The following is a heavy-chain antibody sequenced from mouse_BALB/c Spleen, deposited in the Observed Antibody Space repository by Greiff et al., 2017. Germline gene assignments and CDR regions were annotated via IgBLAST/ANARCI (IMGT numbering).Heavy chain of an antibody. Sequence: VQLQQSGAELVRPGVSVKISCKGSGYTFTDYAMHWVKQSHAKSLEWIGVISTYYGDASYNQKFKGKATMTVDKSSSTAYMELARLTSEDSAIYYCARSGGNYFYAMDYWGQGTSVTVSS. CDR3: ARSGGNYFYAMDY. J-gene: IGHJ4*01. V-gene: IGHV1S137*01. D-gene: IGHD2-1*01. CDR1: GYTFTDYA. CDR2: ISTYYGDA.